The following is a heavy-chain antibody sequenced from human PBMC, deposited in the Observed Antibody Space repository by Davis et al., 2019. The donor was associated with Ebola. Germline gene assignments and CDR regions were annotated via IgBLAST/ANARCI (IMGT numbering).Heavy chain of an antibody. J-gene: IGHJ6*02. CDR1: GGTFSSYA. D-gene: IGHD5-18*01. V-gene: IGHV1-69*04. CDR2: IIPILGIA. Sequence: SVKVSCKASGGTFSSYAISWVRQAPGQGLEWMGRIIPILGIANYAQKFQGRVTITADKSTSTAYMELSSLRSEDTAVYYCARYLNSYGWEDYYYGMDVWGQGTTVTVSS. CDR3: ARYLNSYGWEDYYYGMDV.